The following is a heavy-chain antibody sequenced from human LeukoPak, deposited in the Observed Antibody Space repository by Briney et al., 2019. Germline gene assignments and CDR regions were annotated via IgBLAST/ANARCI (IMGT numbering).Heavy chain of an antibody. V-gene: IGHV1-18*01. CDR1: GYTFTSYG. J-gene: IGHJ3*02. CDR2: ISAYNGNT. CDR3: ARWVGWLVYEGAFDI. D-gene: IGHD6-19*01. Sequence: ASVKVSCKASGYTFTSYGIRWVRQAPGQGLEWMGWISAYNGNTNYAQKLQGRVTMTTDTSTSTAYMELRSLRSDDTAVYYCARWVGWLVYEGAFDIWGQGTMVTVSS.